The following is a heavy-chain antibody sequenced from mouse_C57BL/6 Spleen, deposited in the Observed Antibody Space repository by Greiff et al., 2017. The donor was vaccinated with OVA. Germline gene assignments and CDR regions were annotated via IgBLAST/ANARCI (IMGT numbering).Heavy chain of an antibody. CDR1: GFTFSSYA. CDR2: ISSGGDYI. Sequence: DVKLVESGAGLVKPGGSLKLSCAASGFTFSSYAMSWVRQTPEKRLEWVAYISSGGDYIYYADTVKGRFTISRDNARNTLYLQMSSLKSEDTAMYYCTRDRNYFFDYWGQGTTLTVSS. J-gene: IGHJ2*01. CDR3: TRDRNYFFDY. V-gene: IGHV5-9-1*02. D-gene: IGHD2-3*01.